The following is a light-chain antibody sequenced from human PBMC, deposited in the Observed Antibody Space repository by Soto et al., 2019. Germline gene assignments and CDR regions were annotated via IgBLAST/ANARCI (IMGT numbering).Light chain of an antibody. CDR1: SSGVGDYNY. CDR3: SSYTTRSTWV. CDR2: EVS. Sequence: QSALTQPASVSGSPGHWITMSRTGTSSGVGDYNYVSWYQHHPGKVPKLMMYEVSNRPSRVSNRFSGSKSGNTASLTISGLQAEDEADYYCSSYTTRSTWVFGGGTKVTVL. J-gene: IGLJ3*02. V-gene: IGLV2-14*01.